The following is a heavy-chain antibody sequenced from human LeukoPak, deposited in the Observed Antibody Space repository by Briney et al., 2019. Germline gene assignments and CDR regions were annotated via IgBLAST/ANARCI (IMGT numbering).Heavy chain of an antibody. CDR2: ISSNGGST. D-gene: IGHD6-19*01. J-gene: IGHJ4*02. Sequence: GGSLRLSCSASGFTFSSYAIHWVRQPPGKGLESVSAISSNGGSTYYADSVKGRFTISRDNSKNTLYLQMSSLRAEDTAVYYCVKPARSGWYYFDYWGQGALVTVSS. V-gene: IGHV3-64D*09. CDR3: VKPARSGWYYFDY. CDR1: GFTFSSYA.